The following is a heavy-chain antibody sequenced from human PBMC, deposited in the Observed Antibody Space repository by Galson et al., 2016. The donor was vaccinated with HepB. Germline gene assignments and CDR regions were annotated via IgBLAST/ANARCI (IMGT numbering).Heavy chain of an antibody. J-gene: IGHJ6*02. D-gene: IGHD6-6*01. CDR2: IHPDDSET. V-gene: IGHV5-51*01. Sequence: QSGAEVKKPGESLKISCKASGYSFTTYWIAWVRQMPGKGLEWMGIIHPDDSETRYSPSFQGQVTISPDKSLPTAYLQWSRLKSSNTAIYYFARPRESASSSWGRVYYGLDVWGQGTTVAVS. CDR1: GYSFTTYW. CDR3: ARPRESASSSWGRVYYGLDV.